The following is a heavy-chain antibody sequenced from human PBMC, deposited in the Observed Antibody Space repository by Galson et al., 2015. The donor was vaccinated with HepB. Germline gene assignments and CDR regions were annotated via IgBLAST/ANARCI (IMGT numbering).Heavy chain of an antibody. CDR1: GYSFTSYW. CDR3: ARHNPLYSSSWYYFDY. V-gene: IGHV5-10-1*01. D-gene: IGHD6-13*01. Sequence: QSGAEVKKPGESLRISCKGSGYSFTSYWISWVRQMPGKGLEWMGRIDPSDSYTNYSPSFQGHVTISADKSISTAYLQWSSLRASDTAMYYCARHNPLYSSSWYYFDYWGQGTLVTVSS. J-gene: IGHJ4*02. CDR2: IDPSDSYT.